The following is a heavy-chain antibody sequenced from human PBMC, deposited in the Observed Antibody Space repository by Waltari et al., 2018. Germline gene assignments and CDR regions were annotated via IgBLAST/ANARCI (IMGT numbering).Heavy chain of an antibody. D-gene: IGHD3-22*01. CDR1: GGSILNNKYY. V-gene: IGHV4-39*02. J-gene: IGHJ4*02. CDR3: ARDYDSSGYYYDY. Sequence: QLQLQESGPGLVKPSETLSLTCTVSGGSILNNKYYWGCIRQPPGKGLEWIGSIFYRGSTHYNPSLKSRVTMSVDTSKNQFSLKLSSVTAADTARYYCARDYDSSGYYYDYWGQGVLVTVSS. CDR2: IFYRGST.